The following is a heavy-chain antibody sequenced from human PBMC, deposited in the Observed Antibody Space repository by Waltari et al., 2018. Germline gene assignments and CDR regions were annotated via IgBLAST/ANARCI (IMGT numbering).Heavy chain of an antibody. V-gene: IGHV3-30*04. CDR3: ARENRQWLAPEPYYFDY. CDR1: GCILSAYA. Sequence: QVQLVESGGGVVQTGRSLRLSWAASGCILSAYAMSWVRQAPGKGLECVAVLSYDGSNKYYAYSLKGRFTISRDNSNNTLYLQMNTLTPEDTAVYFCARENRQWLAPEPYYFDYWGLGTLVTVTS. CDR2: LSYDGSNK. J-gene: IGHJ4*02. D-gene: IGHD6-19*01.